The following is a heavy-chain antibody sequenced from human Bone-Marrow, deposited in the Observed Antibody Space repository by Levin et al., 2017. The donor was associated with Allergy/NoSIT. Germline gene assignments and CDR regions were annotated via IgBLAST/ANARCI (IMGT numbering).Heavy chain of an antibody. J-gene: IGHJ4*02. CDR3: ARDPRLHYYDSSGYYQFDY. CDR1: GFTFSSYG. V-gene: IGHV3-33*01. Sequence: PGGSLRLSCAASGFTFSSYGMHWVRQAPGKGLEWVAVIWYDGSNKYYADSVKGRFTISRDNSKNTLYLQMNSLRAEDTAVYYCARDPRLHYYDSSGYYQFDYWGQGTLVTVSS. D-gene: IGHD3-22*01. CDR2: IWYDGSNK.